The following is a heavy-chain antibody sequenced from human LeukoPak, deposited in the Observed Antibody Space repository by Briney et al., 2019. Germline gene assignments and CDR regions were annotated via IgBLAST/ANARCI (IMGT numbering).Heavy chain of an antibody. D-gene: IGHD5-18*01. CDR3: ARQDFGGGYTYGPFDY. J-gene: IGHJ4*02. CDR2: IYYSGST. Sequence: SETLSLTCTVSGGSISSYYWSWIRQPPGKGLEWIGYIYYSGSTNYNPSLKSRVTISVDTSKNQFSLKLSSVTAADTAVYYCARQDFGGGYTYGPFDYWGQGTLVTVSS. CDR1: GGSISSYY. V-gene: IGHV4-59*08.